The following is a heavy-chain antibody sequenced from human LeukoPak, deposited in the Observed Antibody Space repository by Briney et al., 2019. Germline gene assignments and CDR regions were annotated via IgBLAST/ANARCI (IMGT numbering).Heavy chain of an antibody. CDR1: GFTFSSYS. CDR2: ISSSSSYI. J-gene: IGHJ3*02. CDR3: ARDARGPDAFDI. Sequence: GGSLRLSCAASGFTFSSYSMNWVRQAPGKGLEWVSSISSSSSYIYYADSVKGRFTISRDNAKNSLYLQMNSLRAEDTAVYYCARDARGPDAFDIWGQGTMVTVSS. D-gene: IGHD3-10*01. V-gene: IGHV3-21*01.